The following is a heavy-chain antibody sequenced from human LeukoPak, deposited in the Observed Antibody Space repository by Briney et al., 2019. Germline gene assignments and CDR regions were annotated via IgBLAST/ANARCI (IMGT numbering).Heavy chain of an antibody. Sequence: GASVKVSCKASGYTFTCYYMHWVRQAPGQGLEWMGRINPNGGGTNYAQKFRGRVTMTRDTSISTAYMELSRLRSDDTAVYYCARNIWFGESNDAFDFWGQGTMVTVSS. CDR3: ARNIWFGESNDAFDF. CDR2: INPNGGGT. CDR1: GYTFTCYY. J-gene: IGHJ3*01. V-gene: IGHV1-2*02. D-gene: IGHD3-10*01.